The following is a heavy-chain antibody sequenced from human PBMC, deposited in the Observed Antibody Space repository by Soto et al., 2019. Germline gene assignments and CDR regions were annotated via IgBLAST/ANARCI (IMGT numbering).Heavy chain of an antibody. CDR1: GFTFSDYW. J-gene: IGHJ4*02. D-gene: IGHD6-19*01. V-gene: IGHV3-7*05. Sequence: EVQLVESGGGLVQPGGSLRLSCAACGFTFSDYWMSWVRQAPGKGPEWVANIRGDGSENYYVDSVKGRFTISRDNAKSTLFLQMNSLRAEDTAVYYCARCVGAVPGSNWGQGTLVTVSP. CDR3: ARCVGAVPGSN. CDR2: IRGDGSEN.